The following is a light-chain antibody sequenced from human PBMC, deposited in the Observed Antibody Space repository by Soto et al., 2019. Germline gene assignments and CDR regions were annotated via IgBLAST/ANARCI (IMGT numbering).Light chain of an antibody. Sequence: QSALTQPASVSGSPGQSITISCTGTSSDVGGYNYVSWYQQHPGKAPKLMIYEVSNRPSGVSNRFSGSKSGNTASLTISGLQPEDEADYYCKSYGSKSRVFGGGTKLTVL. CDR1: SSDVGGYNY. CDR3: KSYGSKSRV. CDR2: EVS. J-gene: IGLJ2*01. V-gene: IGLV2-14*01.